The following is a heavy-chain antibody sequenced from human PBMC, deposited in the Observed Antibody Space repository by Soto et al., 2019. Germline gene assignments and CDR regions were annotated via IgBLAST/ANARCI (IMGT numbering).Heavy chain of an antibody. CDR2: IKQDGSEK. D-gene: IGHD2-8*01. V-gene: IGHV3-7*03. CDR3: ARATQEDIVLMVYALYYYYGMDV. Sequence: GGALGISCAAPRFTLRSYSMNWVRPAPGEGGGGVGNIKQDGSEKYYVDSVKGRFTISRDNAKNSLYPQMNSLRAEDTAVYYCARATQEDIVLMVYALYYYYGMDVWGQGTTVTVSS. J-gene: IGHJ6*02. CDR1: RFTLRSYS.